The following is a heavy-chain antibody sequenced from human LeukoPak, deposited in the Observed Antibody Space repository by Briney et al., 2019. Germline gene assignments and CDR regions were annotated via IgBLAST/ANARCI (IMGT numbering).Heavy chain of an antibody. CDR2: IVVGSVNT. CDR1: GFTFTSSA. D-gene: IGHD4-17*01. Sequence: GASVKVSCKASGFTFTSSAMQWVRQARGQRLEWIGWIVVGSVNTNYAQKFQERVTITRDMSTSTAYMELSSLRSEDTAVYYCAAHPGWGYGEDGVQYYFDYWGQGTLVTVSS. V-gene: IGHV1-58*02. CDR3: AAHPGWGYGEDGVQYYFDY. J-gene: IGHJ4*02.